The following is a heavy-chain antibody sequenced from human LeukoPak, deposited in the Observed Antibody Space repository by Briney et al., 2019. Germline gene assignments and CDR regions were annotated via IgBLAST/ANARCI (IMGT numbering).Heavy chain of an antibody. CDR1: GFTFSDYY. J-gene: IGHJ4*02. CDR2: ISSSGSTI. D-gene: IGHD3-10*01. CDR3: ARRTDGSGSSYYFDY. V-gene: IGHV3-11*01. Sequence: GGSLRLSCAASGFTFSDYYMSWIRQAPGKGLEWVSYISSSGSTIYYADSVKGRFTISRDNAKNSLYLQMNSLRAEDTAVYYRARRTDGSGSSYYFDYWGQGTLVTVSS.